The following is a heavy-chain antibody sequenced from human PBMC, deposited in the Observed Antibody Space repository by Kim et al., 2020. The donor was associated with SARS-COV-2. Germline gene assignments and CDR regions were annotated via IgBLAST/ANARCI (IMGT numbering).Heavy chain of an antibody. CDR2: IYYSGST. CDR3: AGHASALGYFDY. J-gene: IGHJ4*02. D-gene: IGHD3-16*01. CDR1: GGSISSYF. Sequence: SDTLSLTCTVSGGSISSYFWSWIRQPPGKGLEWIGYIYYSGSTNYNPSLKSRITISVDTSKNQFSLKLSSVTAADTAVYYCAGHASALGYFDYWGQGTLVTVSS. V-gene: IGHV4-59*08.